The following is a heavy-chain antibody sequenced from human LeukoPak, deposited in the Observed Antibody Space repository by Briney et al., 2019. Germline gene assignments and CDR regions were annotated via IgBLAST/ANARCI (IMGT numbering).Heavy chain of an antibody. CDR3: ARDRGGFTYPDAFDI. CDR1: GFTFSSYS. Sequence: GGSLTLSCAASGFTFSSYSMNWVRQAPGKGLEWVSFISSSSGTIYYADSVKGRFTISRDNAKNSLYLQINSLRAEDTAVFYCARDRGGFTYPDAFDIWGQGTLVTVSS. J-gene: IGHJ3*02. CDR2: ISSSSGTI. V-gene: IGHV3-48*04. D-gene: IGHD5-24*01.